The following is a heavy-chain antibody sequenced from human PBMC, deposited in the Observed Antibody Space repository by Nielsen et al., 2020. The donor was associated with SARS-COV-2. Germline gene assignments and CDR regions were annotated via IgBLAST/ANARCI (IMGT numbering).Heavy chain of an antibody. D-gene: IGHD2-21*01. CDR1: GFTFSSYI. Sequence: GGSLRLSCAASGFTFSSYIMYWVRQAPGKGLEWVANINPDGTENNYVDSVKGRFTISRDNAKNSLSLQMSTLRVEDTAVYYCARVDSTRVFAILHWFDPWGQGTLVTVSS. J-gene: IGHJ5*02. CDR3: ARVDSTRVFAILHWFDP. V-gene: IGHV3-7*03. CDR2: INPDGTEN.